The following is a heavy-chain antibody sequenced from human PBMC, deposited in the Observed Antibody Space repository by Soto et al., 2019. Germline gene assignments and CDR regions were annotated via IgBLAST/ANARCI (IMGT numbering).Heavy chain of an antibody. CDR3: ARDLWGYCGVACYPLAV. CDR1: GASISRYY. V-gene: IGHV4-59*01. D-gene: IGHD2-21*02. CDR2: LYNTGST. Sequence: SETLSLTCTGSGASISRYYWSWIRQSPGKGLEWIGYLYNTGSTIYNPSLKSRVTISVDTSKNQFSLKMNSVTAADTAVYYCARDLWGYCGVACYPLAVWGQGTTV. J-gene: IGHJ6*02.